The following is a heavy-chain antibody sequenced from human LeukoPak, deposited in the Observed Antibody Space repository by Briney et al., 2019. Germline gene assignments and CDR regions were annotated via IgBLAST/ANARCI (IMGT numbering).Heavy chain of an antibody. CDR3: ARDSNGPHDY. CDR2: IYSGGST. CDR1: GLTVSGNG. J-gene: IGHJ4*02. V-gene: IGHV3-53*01. Sequence: GGSLRLSCAASGLTVSGNGMNWVRQAPGKGLEWVSVIYSGGSTYYADSVKGRFTISRDNSKNTLYLQMNSLKVEDTAVYHCARDSNGPHDYWGQGTLVTVSS. D-gene: IGHD2-8*01.